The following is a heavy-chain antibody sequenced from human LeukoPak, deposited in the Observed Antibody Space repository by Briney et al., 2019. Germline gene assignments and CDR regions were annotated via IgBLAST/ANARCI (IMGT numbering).Heavy chain of an antibody. CDR1: GFTFDDYA. CDR2: ISGDGGST. Sequence: GGSLRLSCAASGFTFDDYAMHWVRQAPGKGLEWVSRISGDGGSTYYADSVKGRFTISRDNSKNSLYLQMNSLRTEDTALYYCATAPSDYYYYGMDVWGQGTTVTVSS. CDR3: ATAPSDYYYYGMDV. V-gene: IGHV3-43*02. J-gene: IGHJ6*02.